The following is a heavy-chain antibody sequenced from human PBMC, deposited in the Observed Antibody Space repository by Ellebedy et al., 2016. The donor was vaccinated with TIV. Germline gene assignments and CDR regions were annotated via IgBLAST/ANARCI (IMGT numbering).Heavy chain of an antibody. Sequence: GESLKISCAASGFTFGGYSMIWVRQAPGKGLEWVSSISSTSTYMYYADSLKGRFTISRDNAKNSLYLQMNSLRAEDTGVYYCASSTNFYGGNIDSWGQGTLVTVSS. D-gene: IGHD4-23*01. CDR3: ASSTNFYGGNIDS. J-gene: IGHJ4*02. CDR2: ISSTSTYM. CDR1: GFTFGGYS. V-gene: IGHV3-21*06.